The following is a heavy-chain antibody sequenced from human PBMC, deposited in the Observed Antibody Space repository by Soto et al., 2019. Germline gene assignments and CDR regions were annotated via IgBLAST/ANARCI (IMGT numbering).Heavy chain of an antibody. CDR1: GCSISSGGYY. V-gene: IGHV4-31*03. J-gene: IGHJ5*02. CDR2: IYYSGST. Sequence: SDTLSLTCTVSGCSISSGGYYWSWIRQHPGKGLEWIGYIYYSGSTYYNPSLRSRVTISVDTSKNQSSLKLSSVTAADTVVYYCARGDYDFWSKHFDPWGQGTLVTVSS. CDR3: ARGDYDFWSKHFDP. D-gene: IGHD3-3*01.